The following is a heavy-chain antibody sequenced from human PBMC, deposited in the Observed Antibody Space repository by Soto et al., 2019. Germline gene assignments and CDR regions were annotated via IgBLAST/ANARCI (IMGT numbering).Heavy chain of an antibody. CDR2: IYNSGST. J-gene: IGHJ5*02. Sequence: PSETLSLTCTVSGGSISSDDYYWSWIRQPPGKGLEWIGCIYNSGSTFYPSLKSRVTISVDTSKNQFSLKLSSVTAADTAVYYCAGLRIAAAGTGGYWFDPWGQGTLVTVSS. CDR1: GGSISSDDYY. V-gene: IGHV4-39*01. CDR3: AGLRIAAAGTGGYWFDP. D-gene: IGHD6-13*01.